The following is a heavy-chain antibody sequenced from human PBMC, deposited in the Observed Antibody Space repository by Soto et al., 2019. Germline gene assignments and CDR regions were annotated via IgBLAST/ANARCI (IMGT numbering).Heavy chain of an antibody. CDR3: TGINWFRGMDV. CDR1: GDSVSSNIAG. Sequence: SQTRSLTCVISGDSVSSNIAGWNFIRQSPSRGLEWLGRTYYKSKWNNDYALSVKSRITINPDTSKNQFSLHLYSVTPEDTAVYYCTGINWFRGMDVWGQGTPVTGSS. D-gene: IGHD3-10*01. V-gene: IGHV6-1*01. J-gene: IGHJ6*02. CDR2: TYYKSKWNN.